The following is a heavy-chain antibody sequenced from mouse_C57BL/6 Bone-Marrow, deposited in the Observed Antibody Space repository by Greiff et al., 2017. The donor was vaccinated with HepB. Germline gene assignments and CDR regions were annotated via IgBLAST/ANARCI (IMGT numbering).Heavy chain of an antibody. Sequence: QVQLQQSGPELVKPGASVKISCKASGYAFSSSWMNWVKQRPGKGPEWIGRIYPGDGDTNYNGKFKGKATLTADKSSSTAYMQLSSLTSEDSAVYFCARGGFYYSNPHYYAMDYWGQGTSVTVSS. CDR1: GYAFSSSW. V-gene: IGHV1-82*01. D-gene: IGHD2-5*01. CDR2: IYPGDGDT. J-gene: IGHJ4*01. CDR3: ARGGFYYSNPHYYAMDY.